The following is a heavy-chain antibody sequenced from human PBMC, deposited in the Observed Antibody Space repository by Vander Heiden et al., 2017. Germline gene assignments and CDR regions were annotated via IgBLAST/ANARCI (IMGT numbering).Heavy chain of an antibody. J-gene: IGHJ6*02. D-gene: IGHD6-19*01. CDR1: GFTLDDYA. CDR3: AKDGSSGWYGGGMDV. V-gene: IGHV3-9*01. CDR2: ISWNSGSI. Sequence: EVQLVESGGGLVQPGRSLRLSCAASGFTLDDYAMHWVRQAPGKGLEWVSGISWNSGSIGYADSVKGRFTISRDNAKNSLYLQMNSLRAEDTALYYCAKDGSSGWYGGGMDVWGQGTTVTVSS.